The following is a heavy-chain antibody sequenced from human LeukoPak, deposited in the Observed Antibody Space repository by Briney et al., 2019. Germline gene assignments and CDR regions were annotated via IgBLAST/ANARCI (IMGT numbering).Heavy chain of an antibody. CDR2: ISDDGTNK. CDR1: GFTFSSYG. D-gene: IGHD2-21*02. J-gene: IGHJ4*02. Sequence: GGSLRLSCAASGFTFSSYGMHWVRQAPGKGLEWVSLISDDGTNKDYTDSVKGRFTISRDNAKGSLYLQLNSLRAEDTAVYYCARGFQRGDSPVWGQGTLVTVSS. V-gene: IGHV3-30*03. CDR3: ARGFQRGDSPV.